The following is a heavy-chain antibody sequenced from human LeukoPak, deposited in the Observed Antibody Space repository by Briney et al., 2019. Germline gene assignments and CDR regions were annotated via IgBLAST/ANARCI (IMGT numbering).Heavy chain of an antibody. D-gene: IGHD5-18*01. CDR3: ARGPGYVVFDI. CDR2: IYSGGST. Sequence: GGSLRLSCAASGFTVSSNYMTWVRQAPGKGLEWVSVIYSGGSTYYADSVKGRFTISRDNSKNTLSLQMNSLRAEDTAVYFCARGPGYVVFDIWGHGTMLTVSS. CDR1: GFTVSSNY. V-gene: IGHV3-53*01. J-gene: IGHJ3*02.